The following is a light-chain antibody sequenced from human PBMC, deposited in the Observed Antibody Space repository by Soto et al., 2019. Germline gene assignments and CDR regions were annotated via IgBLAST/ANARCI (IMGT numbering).Light chain of an antibody. Sequence: QSVLTQPASVSGSPGQSITISCTGTSSDVGGYNYVSWYQQHPGKVPKLMIYEVSNRPSGVSNRFSASKSDNTASLTISGLKAKDEADYYCSSYTSSNTLVFGEGTKLTVL. CDR1: SSDVGGYNY. CDR3: SSYTSSNTLV. J-gene: IGLJ2*01. CDR2: EVS. V-gene: IGLV2-14*01.